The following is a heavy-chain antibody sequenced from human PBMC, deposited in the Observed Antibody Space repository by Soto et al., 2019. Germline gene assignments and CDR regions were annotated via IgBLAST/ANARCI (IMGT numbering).Heavy chain of an antibody. CDR2: IYSGGTT. CDR1: GFTVSSNY. D-gene: IGHD3-16*01. V-gene: IGHV3-66*01. Sequence: EVQLVESGGGLVQPGGSLRLSCTASGFTVSSNYMSWVRQAPGKGLEWVSVIYSGGTTYYADSVKGRFTISRDNSKNTLYLQRSSLRAEDTAVYYCARGGSASGGYYYYVMDVWGQGTTVTVSS. J-gene: IGHJ6*02. CDR3: ARGGSASGGYYYYVMDV.